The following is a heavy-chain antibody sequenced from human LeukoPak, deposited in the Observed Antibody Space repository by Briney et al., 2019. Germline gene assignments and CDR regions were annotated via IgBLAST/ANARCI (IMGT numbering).Heavy chain of an antibody. J-gene: IGHJ6*04. CDR2: INVGAGTT. CDR1: GFTFSSFD. V-gene: IGHV3-23*01. D-gene: IGHD1-1*01. Sequence: GASLRLSCAASGFTFSSFDMNWVRQAPGKGLEWVSGINVGAGTTYYPDSVKGRFTISRDSSKNMLYLQMHSLRAEDTAVYYCAKINWNGEVNVWGKGTTVTVSS. CDR3: AKINWNGEVNV.